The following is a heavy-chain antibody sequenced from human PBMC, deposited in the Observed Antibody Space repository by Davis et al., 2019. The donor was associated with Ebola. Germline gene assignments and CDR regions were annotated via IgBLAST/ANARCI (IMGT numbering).Heavy chain of an antibody. V-gene: IGHV3-73*01. D-gene: IGHD6-13*01. CDR2: IRSKANSYAT. Sequence: GGSLRLSCAASGFTFSASSMYWVRQASGKGLEWVGRIRSKANSYATAYAASVKGRFTISRDDSKNTAYLQMNSLKTEDTAVYYCSIAAAGTNDYWGQGTLVTVSS. CDR1: GFTFSASS. CDR3: SIAAAGTNDY. J-gene: IGHJ4*02.